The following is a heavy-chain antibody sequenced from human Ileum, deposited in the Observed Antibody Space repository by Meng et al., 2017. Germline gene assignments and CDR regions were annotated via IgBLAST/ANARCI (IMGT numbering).Heavy chain of an antibody. CDR2: TNAPNGDT. D-gene: IGHD3-16*01. J-gene: IGHJ4*02. V-gene: IGHV1-3*01. CDR3: ARDCNYAYCHSESPIYDF. CDR1: DSLITNCV. Sequence: AELNTAGAAVNVCCTSSDSLITNCVIQRVCSAPEQSFDWMGWTNAPNGDTRYSQKFQGRVSITSDTSAYAAYMELRTLISEDTAVYYCARDCNYAYCHSESPIYDFWGQGTLVTVSS.